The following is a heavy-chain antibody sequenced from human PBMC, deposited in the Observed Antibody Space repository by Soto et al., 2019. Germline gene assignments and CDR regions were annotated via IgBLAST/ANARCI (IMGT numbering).Heavy chain of an antibody. CDR1: GGSISSDNYY. Sequence: QVQLQESGPGLVKPSQTLSLTCTVSGGSISSDNYYWSWIRQPPGKGLEWIGYIYDSGSTYYNPSLKRRVTISVATPKNQFSLKLSSVTAADTAVYYCASVRWYGDYSDYWGQGTLVTVSS. D-gene: IGHD2-15*01. J-gene: IGHJ4*02. CDR2: IYDSGST. V-gene: IGHV4-30-4*01. CDR3: ASVRWYGDYSDY.